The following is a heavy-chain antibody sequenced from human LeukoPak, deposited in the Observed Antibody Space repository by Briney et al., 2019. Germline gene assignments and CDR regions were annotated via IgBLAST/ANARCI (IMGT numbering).Heavy chain of an antibody. V-gene: IGHV5-51*01. J-gene: IGHJ4*02. CDR3: ARRDSSSYYN. D-gene: IGHD6-13*01. CDR2: IYPGDSDT. Sequence: GESLKISCQGSGYTFTSYWIGWVRQMPGKGLEWMGIIYPGDSDTRYSPSFQGQVTMSADKSISTAYLQWSRLKASDTAMYYCARRDSSSYYNWGQGTLVTVSS. CDR1: GYTFTSYW.